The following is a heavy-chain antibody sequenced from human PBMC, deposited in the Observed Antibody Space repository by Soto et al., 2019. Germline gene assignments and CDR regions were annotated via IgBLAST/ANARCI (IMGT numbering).Heavy chain of an antibody. Sequence: QVQLQQWGAGLLKPSETLSLTCAVYGGSFSGYYWSWIRQPPGKGLEWIGEISHSGSTNYNPSLKSRVTISVDTSKNQFSLRLSSVTAADTAVYYCARVFGYCSSTTCYADYWGRGTLVTVSS. V-gene: IGHV4-34*02. J-gene: IGHJ4*02. D-gene: IGHD2-2*01. CDR2: ISHSGST. CDR3: ARVFGYCSSTTCYADY. CDR1: GGSFSGYY.